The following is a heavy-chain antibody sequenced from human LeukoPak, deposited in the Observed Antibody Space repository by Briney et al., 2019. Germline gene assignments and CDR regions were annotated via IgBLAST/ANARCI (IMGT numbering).Heavy chain of an antibody. V-gene: IGHV3-23*01. Sequence: PGGSLRLSCAASGFIFNSSGMGWVRQAPGRGLEWVSAISASGPTAYYGDSVKGRFTISRDNAKNTLYLHMSSLRGEDTAIYYCTENTWGRGTRVTVSS. J-gene: IGHJ4*02. CDR1: GFIFNSSG. CDR2: ISASGPTA. CDR3: TENT.